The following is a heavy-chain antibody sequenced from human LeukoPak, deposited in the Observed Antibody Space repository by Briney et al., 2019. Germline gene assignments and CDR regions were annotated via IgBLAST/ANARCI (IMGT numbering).Heavy chain of an antibody. V-gene: IGHV4-59*01. D-gene: IGHD3-22*01. CDR1: GASMSSYF. J-gene: IGHJ4*02. CDR2: VYHSGST. CDR3: ARSSESYDSSGYYSYYFDY. Sequence: SETLSLTCEVSGASMSSYFWTWIRQPPGKALQWIGYVYHSGSTNYNPSLKSRVTISVDTSKNQFSLKLSSVTAADTAVYYCARSSESYDSSGYYSYYFDYWGQGTLVTVSS.